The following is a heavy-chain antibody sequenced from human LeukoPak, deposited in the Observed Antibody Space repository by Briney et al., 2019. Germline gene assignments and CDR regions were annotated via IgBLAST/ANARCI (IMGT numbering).Heavy chain of an antibody. V-gene: IGHV1-8*01. D-gene: IGHD3-10*01. CDR2: MNPNSGNT. CDR1: GYTFTSYD. J-gene: IGHJ4*02. CDR3: ARLTVHVDYYGSGSYYNVAGFDY. Sequence: ASVKVSCKASGYTFTSYDINWVRQATGQGLEWMGWMNPNSGNTGYAQKFQGRVTMTRNTSISTAYMELSSLRSEETAVYYCARLTVHVDYYGSGSYYNVAGFDYWGQGTLVTVSS.